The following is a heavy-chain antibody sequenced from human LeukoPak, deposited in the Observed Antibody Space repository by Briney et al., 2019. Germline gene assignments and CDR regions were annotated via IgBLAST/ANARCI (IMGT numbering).Heavy chain of an antibody. Sequence: GXSVTVSCKASGYTFTSYAMNWVRQAPGQGLEWMGWINTNTGNPTYAQGFTGRFVFSLDTSVSTAYLQISSLKAEDTAVYYCAREWYSSSAETDAFDIWGQGTMVTVSS. CDR3: AREWYSSSAETDAFDI. J-gene: IGHJ3*02. CDR2: INTNTGNP. CDR1: GYTFTSYA. D-gene: IGHD6-13*01. V-gene: IGHV7-4-1*02.